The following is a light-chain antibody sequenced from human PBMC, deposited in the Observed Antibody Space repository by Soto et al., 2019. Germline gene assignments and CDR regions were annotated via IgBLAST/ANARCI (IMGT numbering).Light chain of an antibody. CDR1: QDIEGF. Sequence: DIQMTQSPPSLSASVGDRVTITCRASQDIEGFLAWYQQKPGTAPKLLVYGTSTLQVGVPSRFSGSGWGTDFTLTISSVQPEDVATYYCQKYNKSPWKFGQGTKV. CDR2: GTS. V-gene: IGKV1-27*01. CDR3: QKYNKSPWK. J-gene: IGKJ1*01.